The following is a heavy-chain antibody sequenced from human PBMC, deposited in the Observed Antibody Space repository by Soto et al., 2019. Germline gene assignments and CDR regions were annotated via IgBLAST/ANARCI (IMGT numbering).Heavy chain of an antibody. CDR1: GFTFSSYA. J-gene: IGHJ6*02. CDR3: ARVLGRYYYDSSGYFYGMDV. D-gene: IGHD3-22*01. V-gene: IGHV3-30-3*01. CDR2: ISYDGSNK. Sequence: GGSLRLSCAASGFTFSSYAMHWVRQAPGKGLEWVAVISYDGSNKYYADSVKGRFTISRDNSKNTLYLQMNSLRAEDTAVYYCARVLGRYYYDSSGYFYGMDVWGQGTTVTVS.